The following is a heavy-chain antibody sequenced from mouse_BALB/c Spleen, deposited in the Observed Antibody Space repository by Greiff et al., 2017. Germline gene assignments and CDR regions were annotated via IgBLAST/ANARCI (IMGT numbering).Heavy chain of an antibody. Sequence: EVMLVESGGGLVQPGGSRKLSCAASGFTFSSFGMHWVRQAPEKGLEWVAYISSGSSTIYYADTVKGRFTISRDNPKNTLFLQMTSLRSEDTAMYYCARRRYDNAMDYWGQGTSVTVSS. CDR3: ARRRYDNAMDY. CDR2: ISSGSSTI. V-gene: IGHV5-17*02. CDR1: GFTFSSFG. J-gene: IGHJ4*01. D-gene: IGHD2-14*01.